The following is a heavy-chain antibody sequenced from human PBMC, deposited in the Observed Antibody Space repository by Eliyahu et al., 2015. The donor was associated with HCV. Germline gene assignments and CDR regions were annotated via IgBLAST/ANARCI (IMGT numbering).Heavy chain of an antibody. Sequence: QVQLQESGPGLAKPSETLSLTCTVSXGSISNRXYTWAWIRQPPGKGLEWIGTIFYTGSTDYNPSLKRRVTISVDTSKIQFTLKLVSVTASDTAVYYCARGSSFYSYGFDFDYWGQGTLVTVSS. J-gene: IGHJ4*02. CDR3: ARGSSFYSYGFDFDY. CDR1: XGSISNRXYT. CDR2: IFYTGST. V-gene: IGHV4-39*01. D-gene: IGHD5-18*01.